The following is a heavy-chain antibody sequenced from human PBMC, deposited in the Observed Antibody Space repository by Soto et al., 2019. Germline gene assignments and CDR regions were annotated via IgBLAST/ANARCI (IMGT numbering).Heavy chain of an antibody. J-gene: IGHJ6*02. CDR2: FTASGGGT. CDR3: STWDTHGIFPPAVGGNSSYNDMDV. D-gene: IGHD2-21*01. V-gene: IGHV3-23*01. CDR1: GFMFSNYA. Sequence: GGSLRLSCAASGFMFSNYAMGWARHATGRGLGWVSAFTASGGGTYYGDSVKCRVTVSRDNSKNTLYLQLHSLRSEDTAIFFCSTWDTHGIFPPAVGGNSSYNDMDVWDRGTRVAVSS.